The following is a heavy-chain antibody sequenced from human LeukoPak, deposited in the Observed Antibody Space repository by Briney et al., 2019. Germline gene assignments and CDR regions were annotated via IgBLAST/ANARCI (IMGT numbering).Heavy chain of an antibody. Sequence: PGGSLRLSCATSGFAFSEAWMSWVRQAPGKGLEWVGNIDSRFGTGAVTYAAHVRGRFTISRDDAKNTPYVQMNSLKTEDTAVYYCTTNWSGLGGGQGTLVTVSS. CDR2: IDSRFGTGAV. V-gene: IGHV3-15*04. D-gene: IGHD3/OR15-3a*01. J-gene: IGHJ4*02. CDR3: TTNWSGLG. CDR1: GFAFSEAW.